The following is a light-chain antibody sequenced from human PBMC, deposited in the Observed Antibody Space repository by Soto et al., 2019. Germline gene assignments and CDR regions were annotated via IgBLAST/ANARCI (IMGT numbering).Light chain of an antibody. J-gene: IGKJ1*01. Sequence: DIQMTQSPSSLSASVGDRVTITCRASQSISSYLNWYQQKPGKAPKLLIYDASSLKSGVPSRFSGSGSGTEFTLTISSLQPDDFATYYCQQNYSTPPATFGQGTKVEIK. CDR3: QQNYSTPPAT. CDR1: QSISSY. CDR2: DAS. V-gene: IGKV1-39*01.